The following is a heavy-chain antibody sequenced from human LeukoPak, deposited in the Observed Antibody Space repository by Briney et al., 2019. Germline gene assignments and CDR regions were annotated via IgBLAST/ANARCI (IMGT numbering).Heavy chain of an antibody. CDR3: ARPRTYDYDNIAPPRAFDV. CDR2: IKQDATEK. V-gene: IGHV3-7*01. J-gene: IGHJ3*01. Sequence: GGSLRLSCVGSGFSSRVFWMSWVRQAPGKGLEWVANIKQDATEKYYLDSVKGRFTISRDNAQNSVFLQMNSLRAEDTAVYYCARPRTYDYDNIAPPRAFDVWGPGTMVTVSS. CDR1: GFSSRVFW. D-gene: IGHD3-22*01.